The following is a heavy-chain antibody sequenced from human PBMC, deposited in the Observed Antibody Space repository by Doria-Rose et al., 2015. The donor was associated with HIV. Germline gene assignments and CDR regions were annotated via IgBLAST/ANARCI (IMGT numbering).Heavy chain of an antibody. CDR3: ARIKSSRWYHKYYFDF. V-gene: IGHV2-26*01. CDR1: GVSLSSPGMG. J-gene: IGHJ4*02. D-gene: IGHD6-13*01. Sequence: SGPVLVKPTETLTLTCTVSGVSLSSPGMGVSWIRQPPGKALEWLANIFSDDERSYKTPLKCRLTISRVTSKSQLVLTMTDMDPVDTATYYCARIKSSRWYHKYYFDFWGQGTLVIVSA. CDR2: IFSDDER.